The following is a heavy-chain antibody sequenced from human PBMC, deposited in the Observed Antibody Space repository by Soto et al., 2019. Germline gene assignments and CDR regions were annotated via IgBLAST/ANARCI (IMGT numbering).Heavy chain of an antibody. J-gene: IGHJ5*02. D-gene: IGHD1-7*01. CDR3: AGADWNYYLQFDP. CDR1: GFTFTDYS. Sequence: HPGGSLRLSCAASGFTFTDYSMNWVRQPPGKGLEWVSYISSSGSTIYYADSVKGRFTISRDNAKRSLSLQMDSLRAEDTAVYYCAGADWNYYLQFDPWGQGTPVTVSS. CDR2: ISSSGSTI. V-gene: IGHV3-48*01.